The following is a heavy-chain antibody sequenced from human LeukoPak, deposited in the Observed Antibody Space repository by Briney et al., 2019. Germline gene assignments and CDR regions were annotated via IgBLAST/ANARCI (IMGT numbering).Heavy chain of an antibody. CDR1: GFTFSDYY. Sequence: GGSLRLSCAASGFTFSDYYMSWIRQAPGKGLEWVSYISSSGSTIYYADSVKGRFTISRDNAKNSLYLQMNSLGAEDTAVYYCARYTGGYCSSTSCSYYMDVWGKGTTVTVSS. J-gene: IGHJ6*03. V-gene: IGHV3-11*04. CDR3: ARYTGGYCSSTSCSYYMDV. CDR2: ISSSGSTI. D-gene: IGHD2-2*01.